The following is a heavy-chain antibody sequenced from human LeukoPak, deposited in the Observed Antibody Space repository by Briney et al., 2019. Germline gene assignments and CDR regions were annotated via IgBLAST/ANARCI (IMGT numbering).Heavy chain of an antibody. J-gene: IGHJ4*02. V-gene: IGHV1-46*01. Sequence: GASVKGSCKASGYRITSYDMHWVRQATGQGLEWMGIINPSGGSPSYAQRFQGRVTMTRDTSTTTVYLKVNSLASEQPALYFCARDGPTAAPFDYWGQGTLVTVSS. D-gene: IGHD2-2*01. CDR3: ARDGPTAAPFDY. CDR1: GYRITSYD. CDR2: INPSGGSP.